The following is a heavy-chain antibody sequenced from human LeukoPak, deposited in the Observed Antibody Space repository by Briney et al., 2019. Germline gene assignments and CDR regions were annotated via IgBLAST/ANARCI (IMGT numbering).Heavy chain of an antibody. Sequence: PSETLSLTCAVSGGSFSGYYWSWIRQPPGKGLEWIGEIYHSGSTNYNPSLKSRVTISVDTSKNQFSLKLSSVTAADTAVYYWAKGRGYFGCLLQFDYWGQGTLVTVSS. CDR1: GGSFSGYY. V-gene: IGHV4-34*01. CDR2: IYHSGST. CDR3: AKGRGYFGCLLQFDY. D-gene: IGHD3-9*01. J-gene: IGHJ4*02.